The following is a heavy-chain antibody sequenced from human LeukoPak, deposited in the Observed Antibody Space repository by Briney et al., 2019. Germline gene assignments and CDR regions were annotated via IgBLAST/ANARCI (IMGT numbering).Heavy chain of an antibody. CDR2: INHSGST. V-gene: IGHV4-34*01. Sequence: WETLSLTCAVYGGSFSGYYWSWIRQPPGKGLEWIGVINHSGSTNYNPALKSRVTISVDTSKNQFSLKLSSVTAADTAVYYCATRFYDFWSGSTGTMDVWGKGNTVTVSS. J-gene: IGHJ6*03. CDR3: ATRFYDFWSGSTGTMDV. CDR1: GGSFSGYY. D-gene: IGHD3-3*01.